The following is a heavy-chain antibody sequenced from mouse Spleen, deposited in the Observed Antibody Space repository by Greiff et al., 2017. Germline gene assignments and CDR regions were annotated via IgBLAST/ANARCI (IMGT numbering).Heavy chain of an antibody. Sequence: QVQLQQPGAELVMPGASVKLSCKASGYTFTSYWMHWVKQRPGQGLEWIGEIDPSDSYTNYNQKFKGKATLTVDKSSSTAYMQLSSLTSEDSAVYYCAVGNPDYWGQGTTLTVSS. CDR2: IDPSDSYT. V-gene: IGHV1-69*01. CDR1: GYTFTSYW. CDR3: AVGNPDY. J-gene: IGHJ2*01. D-gene: IGHD2-1*01.